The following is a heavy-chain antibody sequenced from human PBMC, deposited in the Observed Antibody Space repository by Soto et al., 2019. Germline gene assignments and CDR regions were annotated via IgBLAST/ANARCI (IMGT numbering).Heavy chain of an antibody. V-gene: IGHV1-18*01. CDR2: ISGDNVNR. D-gene: IGHD6-13*01. CDR1: GYNLREYG. Sequence: QVHLVQSGVEVKKPGASVKVSCTAHGYNLREYGVSWLRQVPGKGIEWMGWISGDNVNRRSSQRFQDRLTMTTDTSTNTAAMEPRSLRTDDTAVYFCGREGQQLAQEQYFQFNGVDVWGQGTSVTVSS. J-gene: IGHJ6*01. CDR3: GREGQQLAQEQYFQFNGVDV.